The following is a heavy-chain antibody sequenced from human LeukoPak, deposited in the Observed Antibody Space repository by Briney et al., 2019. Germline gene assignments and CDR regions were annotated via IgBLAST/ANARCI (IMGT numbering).Heavy chain of an antibody. D-gene: IGHD6-6*01. J-gene: IGHJ4*02. V-gene: IGHV3-21*01. CDR2: ISISNSYI. CDR1: GFTFSSYS. CDR3: ARDYSSSSGLDY. Sequence: GGFLRLSCAASGFTFSSYSMNWVRQAPGKGLEWVSSISISNSYIYYADSVKGRFTISRDNAKNSLYLQMDSLRVEDTAVYYCARDYSSSSGLDYWGQGSLVTVSA.